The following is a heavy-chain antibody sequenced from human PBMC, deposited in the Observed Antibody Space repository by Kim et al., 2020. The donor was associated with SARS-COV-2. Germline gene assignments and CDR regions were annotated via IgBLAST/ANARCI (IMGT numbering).Heavy chain of an antibody. CDR1: GFTFSSYG. CDR3: AKDWWELLPLNNWFDP. V-gene: IGHV3-30*18. D-gene: IGHD1-26*01. J-gene: IGHJ5*02. Sequence: GGSLRLSCAASGFTFSSYGMHWVRQAPGKGLEWVAVISYDGSNKYYADSVKGRFTISRDNSKNTLYLQMNSLRAEDTAVYYCAKDWWELLPLNNWFDPWGQGTLVTVSS. CDR2: ISYDGSNK.